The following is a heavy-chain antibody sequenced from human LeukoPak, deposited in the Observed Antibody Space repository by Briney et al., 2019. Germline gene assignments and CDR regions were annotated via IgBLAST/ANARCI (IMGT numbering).Heavy chain of an antibody. J-gene: IGHJ5*02. Sequence: VASVKVSCKASGYTFTSYDINWVRQATGQGLEWMGWMNPNSGNTGYAQKFHGRVTMTRNTSISTAYMELSSLRSEDTAVYYCARGRGSYQRNWFDPWGQGTLVTVSS. CDR1: GYTFTSYD. CDR2: MNPNSGNT. CDR3: ARGRGSYQRNWFDP. V-gene: IGHV1-8*01. D-gene: IGHD1-26*01.